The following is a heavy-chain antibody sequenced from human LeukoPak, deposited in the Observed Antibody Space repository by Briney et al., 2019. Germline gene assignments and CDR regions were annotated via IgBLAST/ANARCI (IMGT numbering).Heavy chain of an antibody. CDR1: GYTFTGYY. CDR3: ARDRGPYYYDSSGYLLNAFDI. V-gene: IGHV1-69*04. D-gene: IGHD3-22*01. CDR2: IIPILGIA. J-gene: IGHJ3*02. Sequence: GASVKVSCKASGYTFTGYYMHWVRQAPGQGLEWMGRIIPILGIANYAQKFQGRVTITADKSTSTAYMELSSLRSEDTAVYYCARDRGPYYYDSSGYLLNAFDIWGQGTMVTVSS.